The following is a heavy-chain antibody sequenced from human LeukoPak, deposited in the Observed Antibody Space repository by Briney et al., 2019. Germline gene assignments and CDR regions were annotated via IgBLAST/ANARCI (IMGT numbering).Heavy chain of an antibody. V-gene: IGHV3-30*18. CDR3: AKDSRSYGFDY. CDR2: ISYDGSNK. CDR1: GFTFSSYG. D-gene: IGHD1-26*01. J-gene: IGHJ4*02. Sequence: GRSLRLPCAASGFTFSSYGMHWVRQAPGKGLEWVAVISYDGSNKYYADSVKGRFTISRDNSKNTLYLQMNSLRAEDTAVYYCAKDSRSYGFDYWGQGTLVTVSS.